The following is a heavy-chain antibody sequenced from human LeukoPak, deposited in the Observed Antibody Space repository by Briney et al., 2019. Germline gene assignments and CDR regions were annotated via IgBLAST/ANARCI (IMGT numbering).Heavy chain of an antibody. Sequence: GGSLRLSCEASEFTISRSLMHWSRQAPAKGLVWVSNINNGGSITTHADSVKGRSPTSRDNVKHTLFLQINSLGAEDTALYYCARGWNTTPRSGFDIWGLGTMVTVSS. J-gene: IGHJ3*02. V-gene: IGHV3-74*01. CDR3: ARGWNTTPRSGFDI. CDR1: EFTISRSL. CDR2: INNGGSIT. D-gene: IGHD1/OR15-1a*01.